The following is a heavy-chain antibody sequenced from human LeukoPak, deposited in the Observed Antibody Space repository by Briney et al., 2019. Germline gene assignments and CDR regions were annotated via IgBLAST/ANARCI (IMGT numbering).Heavy chain of an antibody. CDR2: ISAYNGNT. V-gene: IGHV1-18*01. CDR1: GYTFTSYG. Sequence: ASVKVSCKASGYTFTSYGISWVRQAPGQGLEWMGWISAYNGNTNYAQKLQGRVTMTTDTSTSTAYMELRSLRPDDTAVYYCARDRYYYGSGSKKADYWGQGTLVTVSS. J-gene: IGHJ4*02. D-gene: IGHD3-10*01. CDR3: ARDRYYYGSGSKKADY.